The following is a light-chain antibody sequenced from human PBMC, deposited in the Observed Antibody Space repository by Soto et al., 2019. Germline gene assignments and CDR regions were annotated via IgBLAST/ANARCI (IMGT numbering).Light chain of an antibody. Sequence: DIQMTQSPSSLSASIGDRVTITCRASQSIGTYLNWYQHKPGQAPKLLIYTASNLYSGVPSRFSGSGSGTDSTLTISSLQPEEFATYYCQQSHNNPRTVGQGTKVDIK. CDR2: TAS. CDR3: QQSHNNPRT. V-gene: IGKV1-39*01. CDR1: QSIGTY. J-gene: IGKJ1*01.